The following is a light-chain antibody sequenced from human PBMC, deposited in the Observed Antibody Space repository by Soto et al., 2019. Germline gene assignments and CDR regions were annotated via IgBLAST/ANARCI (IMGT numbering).Light chain of an antibody. J-gene: IGKJ1*01. CDR3: QQSYSTPRT. V-gene: IGKV1-39*01. Sequence: DIQMTQSPSSLSASVGDRVTITCRASQSISSYLNWYQQKPGKAPKLLIYAASSLQSGVPSRFSGSGSGTDFTLTISSLQPEDFATYYCQQSYSTPRTFGQGTMA. CDR2: AAS. CDR1: QSISSY.